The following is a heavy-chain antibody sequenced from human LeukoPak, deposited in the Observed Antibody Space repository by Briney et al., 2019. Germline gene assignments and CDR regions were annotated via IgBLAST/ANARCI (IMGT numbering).Heavy chain of an antibody. CDR2: INPSGTT. V-gene: IGHV4-34*01. Sequence: SETLSLTCAAYGGSFSTYYWNWIRQPPGKGLEWIGQINPSGTTNYTPSLKSRVTMSVDTSKKQVSLKLSSVPDAGAAGYYCARVDKAVSAYDHWGGGTLVTVSS. CDR1: GGSFSTYY. CDR3: ARVDKAVSAYDH. J-gene: IGHJ5*02. D-gene: IGHD5-18*01.